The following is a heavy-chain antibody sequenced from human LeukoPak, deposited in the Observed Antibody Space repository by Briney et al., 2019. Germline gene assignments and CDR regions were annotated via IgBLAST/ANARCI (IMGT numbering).Heavy chain of an antibody. J-gene: IGHJ4*02. V-gene: IGHV4-59*01. CDR3: ARRSPDYYGSGSYYIFDY. D-gene: IGHD3-10*01. CDR2: IYYSGST. Sequence: SETLSLTCTVSGGSISSYYWSWIRQPPGKGLEWIGYIYYSGSTTYNPSLKSRVTISVDTSKNQFSLKLSSVTAADTAVYYCARRSPDYYGSGSYYIFDYWGQGTLVTVSS. CDR1: GGSISSYY.